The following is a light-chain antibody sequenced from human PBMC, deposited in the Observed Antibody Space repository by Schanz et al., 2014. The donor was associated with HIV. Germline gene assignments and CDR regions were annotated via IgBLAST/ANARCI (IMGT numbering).Light chain of an antibody. CDR2: GAS. V-gene: IGKV3-15*01. J-gene: IGKJ2*01. CDR3: QQYSDWPPST. Sequence: ELVMTQSPATLSVSPGERATLSCRASQSVGSDLAWYQHKPGQAPRLLIYGASTRATGIPARFSGSGSGTEFTLTISSLQSEDFAVYYCQQYSDWPPSTFGQGTKLEIK. CDR1: QSVGSD.